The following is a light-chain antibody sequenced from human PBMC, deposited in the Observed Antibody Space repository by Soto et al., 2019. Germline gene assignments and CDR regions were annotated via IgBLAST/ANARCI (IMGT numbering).Light chain of an antibody. CDR2: DAS. Sequence: DVQMTQSPSTLSASVGDRVTITCRASQSISNWLAWYQQKPGKAPKLLIFDASSLQSGVPSRFSGSGSGTEFTLTLSSLQPDDFATYYCQQYNSYSTFGQGTKLEIK. J-gene: IGKJ2*01. CDR1: QSISNW. V-gene: IGKV1-5*01. CDR3: QQYNSYST.